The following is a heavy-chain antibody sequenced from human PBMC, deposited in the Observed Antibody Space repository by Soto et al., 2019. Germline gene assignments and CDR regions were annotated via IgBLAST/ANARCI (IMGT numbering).Heavy chain of an antibody. V-gene: IGHV3-23*01. J-gene: IGHJ4*02. D-gene: IGHD3-3*01. Sequence: EVHLLESGGGLVQPGGSLRLSCAASGFTFSSNVMSWVHQAPGKGLEWVSAISGSADNTYYPDSVKGRFSISRDNSTNTLYQQMNSRRAEDTAIDYCAKGAYFDFWSGYSAFDCWGQGTLVTVSS. CDR2: ISGSADNT. CDR1: GFTFSSNV. CDR3: AKGAYFDFWSGYSAFDC.